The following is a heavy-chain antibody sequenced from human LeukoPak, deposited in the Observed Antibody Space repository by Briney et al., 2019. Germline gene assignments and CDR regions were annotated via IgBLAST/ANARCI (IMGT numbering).Heavy chain of an antibody. Sequence: PSETLSLTCTVSGDSISDDYYTWMRQPAGKGLEWIGRIHSGGTTNYNPSLMSRVTLSIDKSKKHISLRLTSVTAADTAVYYCARARGSPMATRRLDAFDIWGQGTMVTVSS. J-gene: IGHJ3*02. CDR1: GDSISDDY. V-gene: IGHV4-4*07. CDR2: IHSGGTT. D-gene: IGHD5-24*01. CDR3: ARARGSPMATRRLDAFDI.